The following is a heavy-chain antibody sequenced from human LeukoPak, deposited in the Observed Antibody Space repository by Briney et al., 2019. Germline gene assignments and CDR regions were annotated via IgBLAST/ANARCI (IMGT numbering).Heavy chain of an antibody. CDR1: GYTFTSYA. V-gene: IGHV7-4-1*02. J-gene: IGHJ3*02. CDR2: INTNTGNP. Sequence: ASVKVSCKASGYTFTSYAMNWVRQAPGQGPEWMGWINTNTGNPTYAQGFTGRFVFSLDTSVSTAYLQISSLKAEDTAVYYCARAYSSSWLDAFDIWGQGTMVTVSS. D-gene: IGHD6-13*01. CDR3: ARAYSSSWLDAFDI.